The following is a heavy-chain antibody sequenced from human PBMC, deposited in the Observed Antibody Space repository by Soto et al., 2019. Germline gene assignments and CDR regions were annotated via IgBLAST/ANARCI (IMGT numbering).Heavy chain of an antibody. CDR1: GGSLNNYL. Sequence: QVQLVQSGAEMKKPGSSVKVSCKASGGSLNNYLITWVRQAPGQGLEWLGEIVPLSGATNSAQKFQGRVTITAEDSTKTAYMELRSLRPEDTAMYFCARGGVDTVTFDYWGQGTLVTVSS. CDR3: ARGGVDTVTFDY. V-gene: IGHV1-69*01. D-gene: IGHD5-18*01. CDR2: IVPLSGAT. J-gene: IGHJ4*02.